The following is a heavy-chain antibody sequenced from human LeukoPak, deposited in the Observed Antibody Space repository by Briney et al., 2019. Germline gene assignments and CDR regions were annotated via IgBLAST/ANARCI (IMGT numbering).Heavy chain of an antibody. Sequence: GASVKVSCKASGYTFTDYYVHWVRQAPGQGLEWMGWINPNSGGTSYAQNFQGRVTMTRDTSISTLYVELSSLRSDDTAVYYCARVRVYSSGWNFDYWGQGTLVTVSS. J-gene: IGHJ4*02. CDR3: ARVRVYSSGWNFDY. CDR1: GYTFTDYY. CDR2: INPNSGGT. V-gene: IGHV1-2*02. D-gene: IGHD6-19*01.